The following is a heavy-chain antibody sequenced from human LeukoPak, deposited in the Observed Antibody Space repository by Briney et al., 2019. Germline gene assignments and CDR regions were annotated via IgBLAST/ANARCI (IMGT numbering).Heavy chain of an antibody. D-gene: IGHD6-13*01. V-gene: IGHV4-61*01. J-gene: IGHJ4*02. CDR3: AREAGIAAAGTGVGTFDY. Sequence: PSETLSLTCTVSGGSVSSGSYYWSWIRHPPGKGLEWIGYIYYSGSTNYNPSLKSRVTISVDTSKNQFSLKLSSVTAADTAVYYCAREAGIAAAGTGVGTFDYWGQGTLVTVSS. CDR1: GGSVSSGSYY. CDR2: IYYSGST.